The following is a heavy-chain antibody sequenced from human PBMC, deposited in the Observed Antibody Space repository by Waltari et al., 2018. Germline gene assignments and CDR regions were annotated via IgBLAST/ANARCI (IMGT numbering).Heavy chain of an antibody. D-gene: IGHD2-2*01. J-gene: IGHJ5*02. CDR2: INTNTRNP. Sequence: QVQLVQSGSELKKPGASVKVSCTASGYSFTNYAINWIRHAPGQGLELMGWINTNTRNPVYVQGFTGRFVFSLDTSVNTAYLQINSLKAEDTAVYFCAREVVPPARVVVNWFDPWGQGTLVTVSS. CDR1: GYSFTNYA. V-gene: IGHV7-4-1*02. CDR3: AREVVPPARVVVNWFDP.